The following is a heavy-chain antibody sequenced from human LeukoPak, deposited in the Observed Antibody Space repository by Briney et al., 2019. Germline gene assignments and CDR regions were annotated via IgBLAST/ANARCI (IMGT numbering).Heavy chain of an antibody. J-gene: IGHJ6*02. CDR3: ARGLDYYYYGMDV. CDR2: IYYSGST. V-gene: IGHV4-59*08. Sequence: PSETLSLTCTVSGGSISSYYWSWIRQPPGKGLEWIGYIYYSGSTNYNPSLKSRVTISVDTSKSQFSLKLSSVTAADTAVYYCARGLDYYYYGMDVWGQGTTVTVSS. CDR1: GGSISSYY.